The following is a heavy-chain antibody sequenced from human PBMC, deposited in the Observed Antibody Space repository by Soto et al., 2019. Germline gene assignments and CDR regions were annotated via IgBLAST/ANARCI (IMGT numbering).Heavy chain of an antibody. Sequence: GGSLRLCCAASGFPFSSYAMSWVRQAPGKGLEWVSAISGSGGSTYYADSVKGRFTISLDRSRNQFSLNLNSVTAADTAVYYCAVYLPGAGGVGYWGQGTLVTVSS. CDR1: GFPFSSYA. CDR3: AVYLPGAGGVGY. J-gene: IGHJ4*02. CDR2: ISGSGGST. V-gene: IGHV3-23*01. D-gene: IGHD6-19*01.